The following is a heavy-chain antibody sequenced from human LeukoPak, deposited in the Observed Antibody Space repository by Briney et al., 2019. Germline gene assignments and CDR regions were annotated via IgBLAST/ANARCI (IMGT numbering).Heavy chain of an antibody. V-gene: IGHV3-7*03. Sequence: GGSLRLSCATSGFTFSSYWMSWVRQAPGKGLEWVANIMQDGSEKYYVDSVKGRFTISRDNAKNSLYLQMNSLRAEDTAVYYCARVRWYCSSTSCRNYYFDYWGQGTLVTVSS. J-gene: IGHJ4*02. D-gene: IGHD2-2*01. CDR3: ARVRWYCSSTSCRNYYFDY. CDR2: IMQDGSEK. CDR1: GFTFSSYW.